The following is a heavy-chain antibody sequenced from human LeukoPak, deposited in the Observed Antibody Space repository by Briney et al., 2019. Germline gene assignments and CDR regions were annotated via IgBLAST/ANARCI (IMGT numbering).Heavy chain of an antibody. Sequence: GSLRLSCAASGFTFSSYWMHWVRQAPGKGLVWVSRINSDGSSTSYADSVKGRFTISRDNAKNTLYLQMNSLRAEDTAVYYCARPRGNVEMARIPFDYWGQGTLVTVSS. CDR1: GFTFSSYW. D-gene: IGHD5-24*01. V-gene: IGHV3-74*01. CDR3: ARPRGNVEMARIPFDY. J-gene: IGHJ4*02. CDR2: INSDGSST.